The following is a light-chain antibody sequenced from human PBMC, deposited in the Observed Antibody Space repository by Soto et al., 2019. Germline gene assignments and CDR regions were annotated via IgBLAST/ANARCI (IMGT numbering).Light chain of an antibody. CDR2: EVS. CDR3: SSYAGRV. V-gene: IGLV2-8*01. J-gene: IGLJ2*01. Sequence: QSALTQPPSASGSPGQSVTISCTGTSSDVGGYNYVSWYQQHPGKAPKLMIYEVSKRPSGVPDRFSGSKSGNTASLPVSGLQAEDEADYYCSSYAGRVFGGGTKLTVL. CDR1: SSDVGGYNY.